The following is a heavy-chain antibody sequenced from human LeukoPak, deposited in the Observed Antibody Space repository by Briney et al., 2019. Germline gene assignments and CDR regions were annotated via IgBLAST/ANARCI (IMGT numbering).Heavy chain of an antibody. CDR2: IYPGDSDT. CDR3: ARLESYGDTGDFDY. Sequence: GESLKISCKGSGYSFTSYWIGWVRHMPGKGLEWRGIIYPGDSDTRYSPSFQGQVTISADKSISTAYLQWSSLKASDTAMYYCARLESYGDTGDFDYWGQGTLVPVSS. D-gene: IGHD4-17*01. J-gene: IGHJ4*02. V-gene: IGHV5-51*01. CDR1: GYSFTSYW.